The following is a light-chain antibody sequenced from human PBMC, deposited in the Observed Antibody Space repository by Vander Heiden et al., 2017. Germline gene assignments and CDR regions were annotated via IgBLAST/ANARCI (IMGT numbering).Light chain of an antibody. CDR3: QQYYSLPYT. J-gene: IGKJ2*01. V-gene: IGKV4-1*01. CDR1: QSVFFSSNNKNY. CDR2: WAS. Sequence: DIVMTQSPDSLAVSLGERVTFNCKSSQSVFFSSNNKNYLAWYRQKPGQPPKLLIYWASTRESGVPDRFSGSGSGTDFTLTISSLQAEDVAVYYCQQYYSLPYTFGQGTKLEIK.